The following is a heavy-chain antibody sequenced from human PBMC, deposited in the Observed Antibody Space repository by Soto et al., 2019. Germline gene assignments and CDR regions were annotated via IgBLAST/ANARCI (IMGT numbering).Heavy chain of an antibody. J-gene: IGHJ6*02. CDR1: GGTYSSYA. Sequence: YSVQVSCKASGGTYSSYAISWVRRAPGQGLAWMGGIIPIFGTANYAQKFQGRVTITADESTSTAYMELSSLRSEDTAVYYCARGGRKRPGDTATWDYGMDVGGQ. CDR2: IIPIFGTA. CDR3: ARGGRKRPGDTATWDYGMDV. D-gene: IGHD5-18*01. V-gene: IGHV1-69*01.